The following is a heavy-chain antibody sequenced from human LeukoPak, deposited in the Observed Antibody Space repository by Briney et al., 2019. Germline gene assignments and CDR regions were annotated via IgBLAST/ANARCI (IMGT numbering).Heavy chain of an antibody. J-gene: IGHJ4*02. V-gene: IGHV4-34*01. D-gene: IGHD1-7*01. Sequence: SETLSLTCAVYGGSFSGYYWSWIRQPPGKGLEWIGEINHSGSTNYNPSLKSRVTISVDTSKNQFSLKLSSVTAADTAVYYCARALGITGTSTSFDYWGQGTLVTVSS. CDR1: GGSFSGYY. CDR2: INHSGST. CDR3: ARALGITGTSTSFDY.